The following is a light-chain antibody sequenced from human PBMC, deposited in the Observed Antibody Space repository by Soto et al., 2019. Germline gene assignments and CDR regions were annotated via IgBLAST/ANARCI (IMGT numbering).Light chain of an antibody. Sequence: DIQMTQSPASLSASVGDRVTITCQASQDINNYLNWFQQQPGKAPKLLIYGASNLEKGVPSRFSGSGSGTDFTFTISSLQPVDISIYYCQQYDDVPITFGQGTRLQI. CDR2: GAS. CDR3: QQYDDVPIT. V-gene: IGKV1-33*01. CDR1: QDINNY. J-gene: IGKJ5*01.